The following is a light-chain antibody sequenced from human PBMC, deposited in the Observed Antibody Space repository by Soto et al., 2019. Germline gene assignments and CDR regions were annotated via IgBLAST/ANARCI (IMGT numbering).Light chain of an antibody. CDR1: YSDIGPYNY. Sequence: QSALTQPPSASGSPGQSVTIPCTGTYSDIGPYNYVSWYQQRPGEAPKLIIYEVSNRPSGVPNRIFASMSVNTASLTVSGLQADDDANYYYSSFKGTNSFVFGTGTKLTVL. CDR2: EVS. CDR3: SSFKGTNSFV. V-gene: IGLV2-8*01. J-gene: IGLJ1*01.